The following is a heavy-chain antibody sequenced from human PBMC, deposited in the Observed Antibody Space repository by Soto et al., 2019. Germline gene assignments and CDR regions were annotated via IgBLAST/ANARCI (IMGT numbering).Heavy chain of an antibody. CDR2: IIPIFGTA. CDR1: GGTFSSYA. Sequence: SVKVSCKASGGTFSSYAISWVRQAPGQGLEWMGGIIPIFGTANYAQKFQGRVTITADKSTSTAYMELSSLRSEDTAVYYCAREKYSRKYNWFDPWGQGTLVTVSS. V-gene: IGHV1-69*06. J-gene: IGHJ5*02. CDR3: AREKYSRKYNWFDP. D-gene: IGHD6-6*01.